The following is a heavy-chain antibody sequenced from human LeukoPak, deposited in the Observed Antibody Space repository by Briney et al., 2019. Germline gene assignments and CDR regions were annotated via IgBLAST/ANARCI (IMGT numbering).Heavy chain of an antibody. D-gene: IGHD2-15*01. Sequence: SETLSLTCAVYGGAFSGYYWSWIRQPPGKGLEWIGEINHGGSTNYDPSLKSRVTMSVDMSKSQFSLNLSSVTAADTAVYYCAREACSGGSCYPDYWGQGTLVTVSS. CDR3: AREACSGGSCYPDY. J-gene: IGHJ4*02. CDR1: GGAFSGYY. CDR2: INHGGST. V-gene: IGHV4-34*01.